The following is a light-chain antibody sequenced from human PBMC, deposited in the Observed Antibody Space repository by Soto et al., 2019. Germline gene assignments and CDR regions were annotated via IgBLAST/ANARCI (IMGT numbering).Light chain of an antibody. V-gene: IGKV3-20*01. Sequence: EIVLTQSPGTLSLSPGERATLSCRASQSVSSYLAWYQQKPGQAPRILIYGASTRATGIPDRFSGSGSGTDFTLTIRRVEPEDFAVYYCQQYGGSLTFGGGTKVEIQ. CDR3: QQYGGSLT. J-gene: IGKJ4*01. CDR1: QSVSSY. CDR2: GAS.